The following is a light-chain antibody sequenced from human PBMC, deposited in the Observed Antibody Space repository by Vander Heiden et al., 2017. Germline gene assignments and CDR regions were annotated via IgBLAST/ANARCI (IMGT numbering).Light chain of an antibody. CDR1: SSNIGSGYH. J-gene: IGLJ1*01. Sequence: SLPTPPPSVSGAPWQRVTISCAGSSSNIGSGYHVHWYQQIPGTAPKLLIYGNSNRLSGVPDRFSGSKSGTSASLAITGLQSEDEADYYCQSYDSSLRGYVFGTGTKVTVL. V-gene: IGLV1-40*01. CDR2: GNS. CDR3: QSYDSSLRGYV.